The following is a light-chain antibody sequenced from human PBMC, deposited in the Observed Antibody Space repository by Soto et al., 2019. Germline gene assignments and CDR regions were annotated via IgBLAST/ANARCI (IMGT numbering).Light chain of an antibody. J-gene: IGKJ1*01. CDR2: GAS. CDR1: QSVGSDF. CDR3: QQYGSLSWA. Sequence: EIVSTQSPGTLSLSPGERATLSCRASQSVGSDFLAWYQQRPGQPPRILIFGASGRAAGIPDRFSGSGSGTDFTLTISRLEPEDFAVYYCQQYGSLSWAFGQGTKVEI. V-gene: IGKV3-20*01.